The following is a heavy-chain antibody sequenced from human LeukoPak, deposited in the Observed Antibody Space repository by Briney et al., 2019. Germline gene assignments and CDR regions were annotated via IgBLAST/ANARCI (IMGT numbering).Heavy chain of an antibody. J-gene: IGHJ4*02. CDR3: ARVRDIGYYFDY. CDR1: GGTFSSYA. Sequence: SVKDSCKASGGTFSSYAISWVRQAPAQGLEWMGGIIPIFGTANYAQKFQGRVTITADESTSTAYMELSSLRSEDTAVYYCARVRDIGYYFDYWGQGTLVTVSS. CDR2: IIPIFGTA. D-gene: IGHD5-12*01. V-gene: IGHV1-69*01.